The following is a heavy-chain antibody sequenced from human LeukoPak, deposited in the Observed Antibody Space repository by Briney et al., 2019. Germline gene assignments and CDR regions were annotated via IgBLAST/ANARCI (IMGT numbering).Heavy chain of an antibody. Sequence: GGSLRLSCAASGFSFSSYVMSWVRQAPGRGLEWLSSISNSGGNIDYRNSVKGRFTISRDNSKNTLYLQMDSLGAEDTAVYYCANFACCHYDSESGYWGQGTLVT. CDR1: GFSFSSYV. CDR2: ISNSGGNI. CDR3: ANFACCHYDSESGY. D-gene: IGHD3-22*01. J-gene: IGHJ4*02. V-gene: IGHV3-23*01.